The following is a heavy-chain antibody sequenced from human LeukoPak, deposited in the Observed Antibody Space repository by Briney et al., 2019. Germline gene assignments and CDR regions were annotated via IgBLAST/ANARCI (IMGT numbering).Heavy chain of an antibody. D-gene: IGHD1-26*01. CDR3: ARDFPGPQWELPN. CDR2: ISSSSSYI. Sequence: PGGSLRLSCAASGFTFSSYSMNWVRQAPGKGLEWVSSISSSSSYIYYADSVKGRFTISRDNAKNSLYLQMNSLRAEDTAVYYCARDFPGPQWELPNWGQGTLVTVSS. J-gene: IGHJ4*02. V-gene: IGHV3-21*01. CDR1: GFTFSSYS.